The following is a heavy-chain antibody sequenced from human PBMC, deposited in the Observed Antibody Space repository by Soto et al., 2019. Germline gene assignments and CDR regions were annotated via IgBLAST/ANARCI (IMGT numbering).Heavy chain of an antibody. V-gene: IGHV3-30*18. CDR3: AKDEQSYYVTYYFDY. D-gene: IGHD1-26*01. J-gene: IGHJ4*02. CDR1: GFTFSSYG. CDR2: ISYDGSNK. Sequence: QVQLVESGGGVVQPGRSLRLSCAASGFTFSSYGLHWVRQAPGKGLEWVAVISYDGSNKHYADSVKGRFTISRDNSKNTVYLQMNSLRAEDTAVYYCAKDEQSYYVTYYFDYLGQGTLVTVSA.